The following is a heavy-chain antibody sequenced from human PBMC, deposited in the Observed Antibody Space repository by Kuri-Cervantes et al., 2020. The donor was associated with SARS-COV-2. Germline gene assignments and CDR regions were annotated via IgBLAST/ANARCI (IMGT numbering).Heavy chain of an antibody. V-gene: IGHV1-18*01. D-gene: IGHD4-17*01. CDR3: ARDMTTVTQGGY. Sequence: ASVKVSCKASGYTFTSYGISWVRQAPGQGLEWMGWISAYSGDTKYAQRLQGRLTMTTDTSTSTAYMELTSLRSDDTAVYYCARDMTTVTQGGYWGQGTLVNVSS. CDR2: ISAYSGDT. CDR1: GYTFTSYG. J-gene: IGHJ4*02.